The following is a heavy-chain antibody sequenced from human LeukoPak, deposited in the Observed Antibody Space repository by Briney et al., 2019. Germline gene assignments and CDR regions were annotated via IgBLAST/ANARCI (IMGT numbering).Heavy chain of an antibody. D-gene: IGHD1-26*01. CDR3: ARPSLSGSLDY. V-gene: IGHV1-18*01. J-gene: IGHJ4*02. CDR1: GYTFTTYG. CDR2: ISTYNGNT. Sequence: ASVNVSCKASGYTFTTYGISWVRQAPGQGLEWMGWISTYNGNTNYAQKVQGRVTMTTDTSTSTAYMELRSLRSDDTAVYYCARPSLSGSLDYWGQGTLVTVSS.